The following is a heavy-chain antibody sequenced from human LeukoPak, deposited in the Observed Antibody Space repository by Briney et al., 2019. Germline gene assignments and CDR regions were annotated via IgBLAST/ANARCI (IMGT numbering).Heavy chain of an antibody. CDR2: IYYSGST. CDR1: GGSISSYY. Sequence: SETLSLTCTVSGGSISSYYWSWIRQPPGKGLEWVGYIYYSGSTNYNPSLKSRVTISVDTSKNQFSLKLSSVTAVDTDVYYCARYYYDSSGYYGEKYYYYMDVWGKGTTVPVSS. CDR3: ARYYYDSSGYYGEKYYYYMDV. V-gene: IGHV4-59*01. J-gene: IGHJ6*03. D-gene: IGHD3-22*01.